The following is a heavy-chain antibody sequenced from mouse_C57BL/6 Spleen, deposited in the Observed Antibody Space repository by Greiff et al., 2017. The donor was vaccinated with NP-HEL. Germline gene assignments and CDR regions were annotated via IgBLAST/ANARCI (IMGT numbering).Heavy chain of an antibody. V-gene: IGHV1-4*01. CDR2: INPSSGYT. Sequence: VQLQQSGAELARPGASVKMSCKASGYTFTSYTMHWVKQRPGQGLEWIGYINPSSGYTKYNQKFKDKATLTADKSSSTAYMQLSSLTSEDSAVYYCVKRGYYDYDGAMDYWGQGTSVTVSS. CDR1: GYTFTSYT. CDR3: VKRGYYDYDGAMDY. J-gene: IGHJ4*01. D-gene: IGHD2-4*01.